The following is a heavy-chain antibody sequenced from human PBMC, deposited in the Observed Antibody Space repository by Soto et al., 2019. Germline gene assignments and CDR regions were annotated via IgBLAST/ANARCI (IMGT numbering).Heavy chain of an antibody. J-gene: IGHJ4*02. D-gene: IGHD5-12*01. CDR3: ASGIQLWLRRINNGYSG. V-gene: IGHV1-69*12. CDR2: IIPMFGTA. CDR1: GGTFSTYA. Sequence: QVQLVQSGAEVKKPEASVKVSCKAPGGTFSTYAISGVRQAPGQGLEWMGGIIPMFGTANYAQRFQDRVTITADESTNTVYMELRSMRSEDTAVYFCASGIQLWLRRINNGYSGWGQGTLVTVSS.